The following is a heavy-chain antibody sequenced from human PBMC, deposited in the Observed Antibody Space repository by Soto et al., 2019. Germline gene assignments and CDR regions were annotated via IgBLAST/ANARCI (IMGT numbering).Heavy chain of an antibody. CDR2: IYYSGST. Sequence: SETLSLTCTVSGGSISSGGYYWSWIRQHPGKGLERIGYIYYSGSTYYNPSLKSRVTISVDTSKNQFSLKLSSVTAADTAVYYCARSRGVVVAATTWFDPWGQGTLVTVSS. CDR1: GGSISSGGYY. CDR3: ARSRGVVVAATTWFDP. V-gene: IGHV4-31*03. D-gene: IGHD2-15*01. J-gene: IGHJ5*02.